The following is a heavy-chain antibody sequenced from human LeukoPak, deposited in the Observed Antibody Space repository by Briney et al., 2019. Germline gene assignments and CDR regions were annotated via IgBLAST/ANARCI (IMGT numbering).Heavy chain of an antibody. D-gene: IGHD6-19*01. Sequence: SETLSLTCTVSGCSISSYYWSWIRQPPGKGLEWIGYIYYSGSTNYNPSLKSRVTISVDTSKNQFSLKLSSVTAADTAVYYCARQGAAGYSSGWYEGDAFDIWGQGTMVTVSS. J-gene: IGHJ3*02. CDR3: ARQGAAGYSSGWYEGDAFDI. CDR1: GCSISSYY. V-gene: IGHV4-59*08. CDR2: IYYSGST.